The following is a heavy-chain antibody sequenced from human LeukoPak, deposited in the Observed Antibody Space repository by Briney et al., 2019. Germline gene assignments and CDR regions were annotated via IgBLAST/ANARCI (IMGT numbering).Heavy chain of an antibody. D-gene: IGHD4-17*01. CDR1: GGSISSYY. Sequence: SETLSLTCTVSGGSISSYYWSWIRQPPGKGLEWIGSIYYSGSTYYNPSLKSRVTISVDTSKNQFSLKLSSVTAADTAVYYCARSTDYYYYMDVWGKGTTVTISS. J-gene: IGHJ6*03. CDR2: IYYSGST. V-gene: IGHV4-59*12. CDR3: ARSTDYYYYMDV.